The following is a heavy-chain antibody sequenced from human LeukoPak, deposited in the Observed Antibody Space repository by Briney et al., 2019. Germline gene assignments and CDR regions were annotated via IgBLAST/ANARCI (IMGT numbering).Heavy chain of an antibody. Sequence: PGGSLRLSCVASGFTFSSYAMSWVRQAPGKGLEWVSAISGSGGSTYYADSVKGRFTISRDNAKNSLYLQMNSLRAEDTAVYYCARASGSGAFDIWGQGTMVTVSS. CDR3: ARASGSGAFDI. CDR2: ISGSGGST. CDR1: GFTFSSYA. V-gene: IGHV3-23*01. J-gene: IGHJ3*02. D-gene: IGHD1-26*01.